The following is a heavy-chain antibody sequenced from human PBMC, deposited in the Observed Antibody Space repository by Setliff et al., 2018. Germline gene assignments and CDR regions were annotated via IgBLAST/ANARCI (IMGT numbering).Heavy chain of an antibody. Sequence: PGESLKISCKGSGYSFTSYWIGWVRQMPGKGPEWMGIIYPGDSDTRYSPSFQGQVTISADKSISTAYLQWSSLKASDTAMYYCARSLSDLASYYGMDVWGQGTTVTVSS. V-gene: IGHV5-51*01. CDR2: IYPGDSDT. J-gene: IGHJ6*02. CDR3: ARSLSDLASYYGMDV. D-gene: IGHD3-16*01. CDR1: GYSFTSYW.